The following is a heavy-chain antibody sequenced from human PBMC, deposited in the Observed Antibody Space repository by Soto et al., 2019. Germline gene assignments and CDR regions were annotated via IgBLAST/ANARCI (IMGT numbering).Heavy chain of an antibody. D-gene: IGHD1-20*01. Sequence: PGGSLRLSCAASGFTFIGYGMHWVRQAPGKGLEWVAVISYHGSNQYYADSGKGRFTISRDNSKNTLYLQMNSLRAEDTALYYCARDKGDAYNNRGPFDYWGQGTLVTVSS. CDR2: ISYHGSNQ. CDR1: GFTFIGYG. CDR3: ARDKGDAYNNRGPFDY. V-gene: IGHV3-30*03. J-gene: IGHJ4*02.